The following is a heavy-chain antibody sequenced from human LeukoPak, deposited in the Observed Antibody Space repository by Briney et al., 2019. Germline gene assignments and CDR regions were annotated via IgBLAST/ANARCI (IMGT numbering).Heavy chain of an antibody. V-gene: IGHV3-30*03. CDR2: ISYDGSDK. D-gene: IGHD6-6*01. CDR3: ARGEDSSFDY. J-gene: IGHJ4*02. CDR1: GFTFSSYG. Sequence: PGGSLRLSCAASGFTFSSYGMHWVRQAPGKGLEWVAVISYDGSDKYYADSVKGRFTISRDNSKNTLYLQMNSLRAEDTAVYYCARGEDSSFDYWGQGTLVTVSS.